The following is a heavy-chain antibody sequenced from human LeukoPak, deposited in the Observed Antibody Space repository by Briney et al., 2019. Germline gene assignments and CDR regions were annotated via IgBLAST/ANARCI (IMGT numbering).Heavy chain of an antibody. CDR3: AKGDESVVVPAAIRHYYYYGMDV. V-gene: IGHV3-74*01. D-gene: IGHD2-2*01. CDR1: GFTFSSYW. J-gene: IGHJ6*02. CDR2: INSDGSST. Sequence: GGSLRLSCAASGFTFSSYWMHWVRHAPGKGLVWVSRINSDGSSTSYADSVKGRFTISRDNAKNTLYLQMNSLRAEDTAVYYCAKGDESVVVPAAIRHYYYYGMDVWGQGTTVTVSS.